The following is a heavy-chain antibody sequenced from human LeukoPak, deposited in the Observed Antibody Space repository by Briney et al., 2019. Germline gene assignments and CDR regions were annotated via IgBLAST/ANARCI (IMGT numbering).Heavy chain of an antibody. Sequence: PGGSLRLSCGASGFRLGSYSMDWVRQAPGKGMEWVSHINSGSSTIYYADSVKGRFTISRDNARNSLYLQMNSLRAEDTAVYYCARVLLERPGIDSFDMWGQGTMVTVSS. CDR2: INSGSSTI. D-gene: IGHD1-1*01. J-gene: IGHJ3*02. CDR1: GFRLGSYS. CDR3: ARVLLERPGIDSFDM. V-gene: IGHV3-48*01.